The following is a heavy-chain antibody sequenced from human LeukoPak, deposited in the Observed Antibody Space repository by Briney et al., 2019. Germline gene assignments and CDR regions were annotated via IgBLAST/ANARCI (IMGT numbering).Heavy chain of an antibody. CDR2: INPNSGGT. Sequence: ASVKVSCKASGYTFTGYYMHWVRQAPGQGLEWMGWINPNSGGTNYAQKFQGRVTMTRDTSISTAYMELSRLRSDDTAMYYCARPIAPYEKNWFDPWGQGTLVTVSS. CDR1: GYTFTGYY. D-gene: IGHD6-13*01. CDR3: ARPIAPYEKNWFDP. J-gene: IGHJ5*02. V-gene: IGHV1-2*02.